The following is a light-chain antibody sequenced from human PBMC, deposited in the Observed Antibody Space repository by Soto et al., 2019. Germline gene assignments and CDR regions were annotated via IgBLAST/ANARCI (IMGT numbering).Light chain of an antibody. CDR1: SSNIGNNY. V-gene: IGLV1-51*01. J-gene: IGLJ3*02. CDR3: ATLDSSLSAWL. CDR2: DNN. Sequence: QSVLTQPPSLSAAPGQTVTISCSGGSSNIGNNYVSWYQQVAGTTPKLLIFDNNKRPSGIPDRFSGSKSGTSATLGIAGLQTGDAADYYCATLDSSLSAWLFGGGTKLTVL.